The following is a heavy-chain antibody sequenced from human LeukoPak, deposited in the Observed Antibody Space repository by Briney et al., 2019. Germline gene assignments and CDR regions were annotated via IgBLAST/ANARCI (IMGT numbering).Heavy chain of an antibody. V-gene: IGHV3-21*03. Sequence: GWSLRLXCAASGLTFSSDSMNSARQRQGKGLEWVSSISSSSSYIYYADSGKGRFTSSRVNAKNLLYLQMTNRKAQDTAFYCCARAGARLRWFDSWGQGTLVTVSS. CDR3: ARAGARLRWFDS. J-gene: IGHJ5*01. D-gene: IGHD6-6*01. CDR2: ISSSSSYI. CDR1: GLTFSSDS.